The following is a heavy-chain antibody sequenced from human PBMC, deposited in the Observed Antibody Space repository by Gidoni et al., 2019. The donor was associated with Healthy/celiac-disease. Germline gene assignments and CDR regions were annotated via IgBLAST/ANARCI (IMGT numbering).Heavy chain of an antibody. J-gene: IGHJ6*03. CDR2: FDPEECET. V-gene: IGHV1-24*01. CDR3: ATAQGYCSGGSCYSVSPYYYYMDV. CDR1: GYTLTDLS. D-gene: IGHD2-15*01. Sequence: QVQLVQSGAAVKKPGASVKVSCKVSGYTLTDLSMHWVRQAPGKGLEWMGGFDPEECETIYAQMFQGRVTMTEDTSTDTAYMELSSLRSEDTAVYYCATAQGYCSGGSCYSVSPYYYYMDVWGKGTTVTVSS.